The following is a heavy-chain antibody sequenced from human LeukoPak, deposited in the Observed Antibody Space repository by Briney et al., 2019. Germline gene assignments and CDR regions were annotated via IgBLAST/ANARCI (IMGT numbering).Heavy chain of an antibody. Sequence: SVKVSCKASGGTFSSYAISWVRQAPGQGLEWMGGIIPIFGTANYAQKFQGRVTITTDESTSTAYMELSSLRSEDTAVYYSASFCSSTSCYPNWFDPWGQGTLVTVSS. D-gene: IGHD2-2*01. CDR3: ASFCSSTSCYPNWFDP. CDR2: IIPIFGTA. V-gene: IGHV1-69*05. CDR1: GGTFSSYA. J-gene: IGHJ5*02.